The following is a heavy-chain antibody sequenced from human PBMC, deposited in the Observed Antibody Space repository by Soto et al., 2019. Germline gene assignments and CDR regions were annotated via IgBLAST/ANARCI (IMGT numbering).Heavy chain of an antibody. CDR2: INPGGGRT. J-gene: IGHJ6*02. D-gene: IGHD3-9*01. Sequence: ASVKVSCKASGYIFGSHCIYWVRQAPGQGLQWMGIINPGGGRTAYAQKFHGRVTITADESTSTVYMELSSLTSEDTAVYYCARDGIINIWPYYYGMDVWGQGTTVTVSS. V-gene: IGHV1-46*01. CDR1: GYIFGSHC. CDR3: ARDGIINIWPYYYGMDV.